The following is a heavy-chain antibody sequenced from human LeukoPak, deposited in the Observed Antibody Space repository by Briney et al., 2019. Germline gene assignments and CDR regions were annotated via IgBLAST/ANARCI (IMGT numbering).Heavy chain of an antibody. V-gene: IGHV4-61*02. CDR3: ARAYYDFWSGYYMAFDY. J-gene: IGHJ4*02. D-gene: IGHD3-3*01. CDR2: IYTSGST. Sequence: PSQTLSLTCAVSGGSISSGSYYWSWIRQPAGKGLEWIGRIYTSGSTNYNPSLKSRVTISVDTSKNQFSLKLSSVTAADTAVYYCARAYYDFWSGYYMAFDYWGQGTLVTVSS. CDR1: GGSISSGSYY.